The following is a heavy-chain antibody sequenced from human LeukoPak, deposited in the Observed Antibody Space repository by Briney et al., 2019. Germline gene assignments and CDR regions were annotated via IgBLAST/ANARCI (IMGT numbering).Heavy chain of an antibody. Sequence: PGRSLRHSCAPPGFTFSHYAMHWVRQAPGKGLEWVAVISFDGTNKFYADSVKGRFTISRDNSKNALYLQMNSLRAEDTAVYYCAKGELWFGELLRFDYWGQGTLVTVSS. CDR1: GFTFSHYA. CDR3: AKGELWFGELLRFDY. CDR2: ISFDGTNK. D-gene: IGHD3-10*01. J-gene: IGHJ4*02. V-gene: IGHV3-30*18.